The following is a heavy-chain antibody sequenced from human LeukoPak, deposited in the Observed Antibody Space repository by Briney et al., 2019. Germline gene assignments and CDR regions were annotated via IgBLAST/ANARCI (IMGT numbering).Heavy chain of an antibody. Sequence: ASVKVSCKASGYTFISYDINWVRQAPGQGLEWMGWINPNTGGTNYAQRFQGRVTMSTDTSTSTVYMALSRLGSDDTAVYYCARGRGGGGANYFYYMDVWGEGTRVTVSS. D-gene: IGHD3-3*01. J-gene: IGHJ6*03. CDR1: GYTFISYD. CDR3: ARGRGGGGANYFYYMDV. CDR2: INPNTGGT. V-gene: IGHV1-2*02.